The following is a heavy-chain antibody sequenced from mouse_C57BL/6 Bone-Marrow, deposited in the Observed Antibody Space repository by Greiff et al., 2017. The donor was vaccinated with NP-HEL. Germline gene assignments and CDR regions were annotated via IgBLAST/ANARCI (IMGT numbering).Heavy chain of an antibody. CDR2: IHPNSGST. J-gene: IGHJ1*03. D-gene: IGHD1-1*01. CDR3: ARGTVVADWYLEV. V-gene: IGHV1-64*01. Sequence: QVQLQQPGAELVKPGASVKLSCKASGYTFTSYWMHWVKQRPGQGLEWIGMIHPNSGSTNYNEKFKSKATLTVDKSSSTAYMQLSSLTSEDSAVYYCARGTVVADWYLEVWGTGTTVTVSS. CDR1: GYTFTSYW.